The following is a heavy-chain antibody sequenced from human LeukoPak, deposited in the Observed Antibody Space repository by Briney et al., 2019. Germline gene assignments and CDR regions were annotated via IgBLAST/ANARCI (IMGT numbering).Heavy chain of an antibody. CDR2: IRSKAYGGTT. CDR3: TRDMKRLWWEGGDY. J-gene: IGHJ4*02. D-gene: IGHD2-21*01. V-gene: IGHV3-49*03. Sequence: GGSLRLSCTASGFTFCDYAMSWFRQAPGKGLEWVGFIRSKAYGGTTEYAASVKGRCTISRDDSKSIAYLQMNSLKTEDTAVYYCTRDMKRLWWEGGDYWGQGTLVTVSS. CDR1: GFTFCDYA.